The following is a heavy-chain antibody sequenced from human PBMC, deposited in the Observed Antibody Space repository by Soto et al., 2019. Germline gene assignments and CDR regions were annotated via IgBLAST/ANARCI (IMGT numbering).Heavy chain of an antibody. CDR3: AKDIREMRFGVVINLHFDY. CDR1: GFTFSYYG. Sequence: QVQLVESGGGVVQPGRSLRLSCAASGFTFSYYGMHWVRQAPGKGLEWVTFISSDGINKYYADSVKGRFTISRDNSKNTLYLQMNSLRPEDTAVYYCAKDIREMRFGVVINLHFDYWGQGTLVTVSS. D-gene: IGHD3-3*01. CDR2: ISSDGINK. V-gene: IGHV3-30*18. J-gene: IGHJ4*02.